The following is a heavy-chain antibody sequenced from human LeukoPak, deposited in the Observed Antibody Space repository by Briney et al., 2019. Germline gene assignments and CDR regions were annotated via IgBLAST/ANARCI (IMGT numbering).Heavy chain of an antibody. CDR1: GGSFSGYY. CDR2: INHSGST. CDR3: ARAPGGYETFDY. V-gene: IGHV4-34*01. Sequence: SETLSLTCAVYGGSFSGYYWSWIRQPPGKGLEWIGEINHSGSTNYNPSLKSRVTISVDTSKNQFSLKLSSVTAADTAVYYCARAPGGYETFDYWGQGTLVTVSS. D-gene: IGHD5-12*01. J-gene: IGHJ4*02.